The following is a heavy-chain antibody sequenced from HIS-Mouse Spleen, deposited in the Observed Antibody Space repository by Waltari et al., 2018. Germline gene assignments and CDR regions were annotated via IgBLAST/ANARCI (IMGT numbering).Heavy chain of an antibody. Sequence: EVQLVESGGGLVQPGGSLSLPCAASGFPFSSHWMHWVRQAPGKGLVWVSRINSDGSSTSYADSVKGRFTISRDNAKNTLYLQMNSLRAEDTAVYYCARDLELDAFDIWGQGTMVTVSS. CDR1: GFPFSSHW. D-gene: IGHD1-1*01. CDR2: INSDGSST. CDR3: ARDLELDAFDI. V-gene: IGHV3-74*01. J-gene: IGHJ3*02.